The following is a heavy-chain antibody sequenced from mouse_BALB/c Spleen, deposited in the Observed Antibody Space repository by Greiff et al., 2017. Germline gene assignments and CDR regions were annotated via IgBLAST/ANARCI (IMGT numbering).Heavy chain of an antibody. D-gene: IGHD1-1*01. CDR1: GFTFSSYG. CDR3: AREVFYYGSSHWYFDV. V-gene: IGHV5-6-3*01. Sequence: EVQGVESGGGLVQPGGSLKLSCAASGFTFSSYGMSWVRQTPDKRLELVATINSNGGSTYYPDSVKGRFTISRDNAKNTLYLQMSSLKSEDTAMYYCAREVFYYGSSHWYFDVWGAGTTGTVSS. J-gene: IGHJ1*01. CDR2: INSNGGST.